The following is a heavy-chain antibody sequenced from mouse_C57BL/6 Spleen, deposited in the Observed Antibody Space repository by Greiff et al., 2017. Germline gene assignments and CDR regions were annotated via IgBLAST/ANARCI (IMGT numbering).Heavy chain of an antibody. D-gene: IGHD1-1*01. CDR3: TTGYYGSSHGYFDV. Sequence: VQLQQSGAELVRPGASVKLSCTASGFNIKDYYMHWVKQRPEQGLEWIGRIDPEDGDTEYAPKFQGKATMTADTSSNTAYLQLSSLTSEDTAVYYCTTGYYGSSHGYFDVWGTGTTVTVSS. CDR2: IDPEDGDT. V-gene: IGHV14-1*01. J-gene: IGHJ1*03. CDR1: GFNIKDYY.